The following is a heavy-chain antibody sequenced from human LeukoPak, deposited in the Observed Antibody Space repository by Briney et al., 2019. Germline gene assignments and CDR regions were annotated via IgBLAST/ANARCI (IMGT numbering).Heavy chain of an antibody. V-gene: IGHV4-34*01. J-gene: IGHJ6*03. D-gene: IGHD3-16*01. CDR2: INHSGST. CDR3: ARGLRGSRLRYYYYMDV. CDR1: GGSFSGYY. Sequence: PSETLSLTCAVYGGSFSGYYWSWIRQSPGKGLEWIGEINHSGSTNYNPSLKSRVTISVDTSKNQFSLKLSSVTAADTAVYYCARGLRGSRLRYYYYMDVWGKGTTVTVSS.